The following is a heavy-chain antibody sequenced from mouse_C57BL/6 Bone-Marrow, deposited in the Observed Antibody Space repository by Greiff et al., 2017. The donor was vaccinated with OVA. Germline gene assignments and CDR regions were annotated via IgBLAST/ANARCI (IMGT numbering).Heavy chain of an antibody. V-gene: IGHV2-9-1*01. D-gene: IGHD1-1*01. CDR3: AREGITGLYGSRGWYFDV. CDR2: IWTGGGT. CDR1: GFSLTSYA. Sequence: VQVVESGPGLVAPSQSLSITCTVSGFSLTSYAISWVRQPPGKGLEWLGVIWTGGGTNYNSALKSRLSISKDNSKSQVFLKMNSLQTDDTARYYCAREGITGLYGSRGWYFDVWGTGTTGTASS. J-gene: IGHJ1*03.